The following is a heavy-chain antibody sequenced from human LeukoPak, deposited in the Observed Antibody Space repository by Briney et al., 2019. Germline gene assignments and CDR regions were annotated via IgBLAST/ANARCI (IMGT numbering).Heavy chain of an antibody. CDR2: ISASGGST. V-gene: IGHV3-23*01. CDR1: GFILSSYA. CDR3: AKERVAGVNWFDP. Sequence: PGGSLRLSCAASGFILSSYAMSWVRQAPGKGLEWVSTISASGGSTYYADSVKGRFTISRDNSKNTLYLQMNSLRAEDTAVYYCAKERVAGVNWFDPWGQGTLVTVSS. J-gene: IGHJ5*02. D-gene: IGHD6-19*01.